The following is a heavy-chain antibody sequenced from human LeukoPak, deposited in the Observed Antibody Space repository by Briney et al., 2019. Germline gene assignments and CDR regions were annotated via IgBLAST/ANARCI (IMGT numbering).Heavy chain of an antibody. J-gene: IGHJ4*02. CDR2: INPSGGNT. CDR1: GYTFTSYY. Sequence: ASVKVSCKASGYTFTSYYMHWMRQAPGQGLEWMGIINPSGGNTSYAQKFQGRVTMTRDTSTSTVYMELSSLRSEVTAVYYCASSHYDILTGSPYPDYWGQGTLVTVSS. D-gene: IGHD3-9*01. V-gene: IGHV1-46*01. CDR3: ASSHYDILTGSPYPDY.